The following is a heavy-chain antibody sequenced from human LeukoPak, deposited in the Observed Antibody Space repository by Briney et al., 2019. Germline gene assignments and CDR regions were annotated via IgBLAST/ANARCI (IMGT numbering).Heavy chain of an antibody. CDR1: GYSFTDYY. CDR2: INTKSGRT. CDR3: ARADFIDAGPYLIGP. Sequence: ASVRVSCKTSGYSFTDYYIHWGRQAPGQGLEWMRWINTKSGRTSSARKFQGRVTMTRDPSITTVYMDMAWLTSDDTAIYFCARADFIDAGPYLIGPWGQGTLVTVSS. J-gene: IGHJ5*02. D-gene: IGHD3-3*01. V-gene: IGHV1-2*02.